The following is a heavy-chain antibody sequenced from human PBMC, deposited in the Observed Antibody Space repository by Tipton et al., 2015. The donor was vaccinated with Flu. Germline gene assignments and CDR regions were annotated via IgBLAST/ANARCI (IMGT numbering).Heavy chain of an antibody. Sequence: SLRLSCAASGFTFRTNGMHWVRLAPGKGLEWVAHVRSDETTEYADSVKGRFTISRDNSKDMLYLQMNSLRAEDTAVFYCAKSGGFDSWNQGALVIVSS. J-gene: IGHJ4*02. CDR3: AKSGGFDS. CDR2: VRSDETTE. V-gene: IGHV3-30*02. D-gene: IGHD1-26*01. CDR1: GFTFRTNG.